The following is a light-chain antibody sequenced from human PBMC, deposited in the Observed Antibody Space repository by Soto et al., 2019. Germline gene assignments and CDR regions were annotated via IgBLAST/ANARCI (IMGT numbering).Light chain of an antibody. CDR2: GAS. J-gene: IGKJ1*01. Sequence: EIVMTDSPATLSVSPGERATLSCRASESVSRDLAWYQQKPGQAPRLLMYGASTRATGISARFSGSGSGTEFTLTISSLQSEDFAVYYCKQYNIWHRTFGEGTKV. CDR3: KQYNIWHRT. V-gene: IGKV3-15*01. CDR1: ESVSRD.